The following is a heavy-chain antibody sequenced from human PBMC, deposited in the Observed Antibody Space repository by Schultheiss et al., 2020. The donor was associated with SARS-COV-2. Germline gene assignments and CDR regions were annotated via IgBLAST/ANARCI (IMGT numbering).Heavy chain of an antibody. CDR3: AREGYSSSWTFDY. D-gene: IGHD6-13*01. CDR1: GYSISSGYY. J-gene: IGHJ4*02. CDR2: IYYSGST. Sequence: SETLSLTCAVSGYSISSGYYWGWIRQPPGKGLEWIGYIYYSGSTNYNPSLKSRVTISVDTSKNQFSLKLSSVTAADTAVYYCAREGYSSSWTFDYWGQGTLVTVSS. V-gene: IGHV4-38-2*02.